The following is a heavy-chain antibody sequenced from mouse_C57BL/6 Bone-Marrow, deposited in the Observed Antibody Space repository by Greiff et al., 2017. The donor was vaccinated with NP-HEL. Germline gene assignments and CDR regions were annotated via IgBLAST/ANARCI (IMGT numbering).Heavy chain of an antibody. J-gene: IGHJ4*01. CDR1: GYTFTSYG. CDR2: IYPRSGNT. D-gene: IGHD1-1*01. Sequence: VKLVESGAELARPGASVKLSCKASGYTFTSYGISWVKQRTGQGLEWIGEIYPRSGNTYYNEKFKGKATLTADKSSSTAYMELRSLTSEDSAVYFCARSGYGSSYGAMDYWGQGTSVTVSS. CDR3: ARSGYGSSYGAMDY. V-gene: IGHV1-81*01.